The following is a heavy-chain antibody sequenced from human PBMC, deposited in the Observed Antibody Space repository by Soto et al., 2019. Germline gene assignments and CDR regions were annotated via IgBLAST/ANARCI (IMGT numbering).Heavy chain of an antibody. D-gene: IGHD4-17*01. CDR2: ISGSGGST. CDR3: AKNPPRTVTPTLYYFDY. Sequence: VGSLRLSCAASGFTFSSYAMSWVRQAPGKGLEWVSAISGSGGSTYYADSVKRRFTISRDNSKNTLYLQMNSLRAEDTAVYYCAKNPPRTVTPTLYYFDYWGQGTLVTVSS. CDR1: GFTFSSYA. J-gene: IGHJ4*02. V-gene: IGHV3-23*01.